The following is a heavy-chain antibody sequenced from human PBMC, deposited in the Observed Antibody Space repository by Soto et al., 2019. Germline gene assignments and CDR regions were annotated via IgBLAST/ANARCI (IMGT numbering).Heavy chain of an antibody. CDR2: IYWDDDK. J-gene: IGHJ5*02. D-gene: IGHD2-15*01. CDR3: ARWVAATSVDWFAP. Sequence: QITLKESGPTLVKPTQTLTLTCTFSGFSLSTSGVGVGWIRQPPGKALEWLALIYWDDDKLYSPSLKSRLTITKDTSKNQVVLTMTNMDPVDTATYYCARWVAATSVDWFAPWGQGTLVTVSS. V-gene: IGHV2-5*02. CDR1: GFSLSTSGVG.